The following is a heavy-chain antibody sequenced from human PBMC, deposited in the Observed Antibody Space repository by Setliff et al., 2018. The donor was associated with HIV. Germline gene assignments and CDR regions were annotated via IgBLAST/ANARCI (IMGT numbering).Heavy chain of an antibody. D-gene: IGHD6-19*01. J-gene: IGHJ3*02. Sequence: TLSLTCTVSGDSISCGGYYWSWIRQPAGQGLEWIGRIYTSGKHNYNPSTNYNPSLKRRITISLETSRNQFSLRVTSVTATDTAVYYCTRQSPVAGSGAFDIWGQGTMVTVSS. CDR2: IYTSGKHNYNPST. CDR3: TRQSPVAGSGAFDI. CDR1: GDSISCGGYY. V-gene: IGHV4-61*02.